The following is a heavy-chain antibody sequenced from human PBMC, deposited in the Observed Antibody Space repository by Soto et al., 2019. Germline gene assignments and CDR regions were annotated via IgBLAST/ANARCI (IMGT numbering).Heavy chain of an antibody. J-gene: IGHJ4*02. CDR2: IYDAGTT. V-gene: IGHV4-39*01. Sequence: QLPLQESGPGLVKPSETLSLTCAVSGASVSRIGFHWGWIRQPPGQGLEWIGSIYDAGTTFYNPSLKSRVTIAADASKNHFSLRLSSVTAAGPAVYYCARRGSGHTFDYWGQGTLVTVSS. CDR1: GASVSRIGFH. D-gene: IGHD3-10*01. CDR3: ARRGSGHTFDY.